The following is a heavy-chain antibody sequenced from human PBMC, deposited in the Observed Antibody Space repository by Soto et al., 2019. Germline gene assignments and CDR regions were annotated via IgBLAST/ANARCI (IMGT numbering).Heavy chain of an antibody. CDR2: IYYSGST. J-gene: IGHJ4*02. V-gene: IGHV4-59*08. CDR1: GGSISSYY. CDR3: ARHNDYSDYLDH. Sequence: SETLSHTCTVSGGSISSYYWSWIRQPPGKGLEWVGYIYYSGSTNYNPSLKSRVTISVDTSKNQFSLKLSSVTAADTAVYYCARHNDYSDYLDHWGQGTLVTVSS. D-gene: IGHD4-17*01.